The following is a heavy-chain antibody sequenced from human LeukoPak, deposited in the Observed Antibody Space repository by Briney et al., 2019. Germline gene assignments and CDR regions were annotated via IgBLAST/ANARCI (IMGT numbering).Heavy chain of an antibody. J-gene: IGHJ4*02. CDR1: GYTFTGYY. Sequence: ASVKVSCKASGYTFTGYYMHWVRQAPGQGLEWMGWINTNTGNPTYAQGFTGRFVFSLDTSVSTAYLQISSLKAEDTAVYYCARGDYDISTGYYNVFDYWGQGTLVTVSS. V-gene: IGHV7-4-1*02. D-gene: IGHD3-9*01. CDR2: INTNTGNP. CDR3: ARGDYDISTGYYNVFDY.